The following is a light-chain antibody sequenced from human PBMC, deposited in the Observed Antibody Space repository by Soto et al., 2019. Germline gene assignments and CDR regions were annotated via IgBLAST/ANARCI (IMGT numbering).Light chain of an antibody. CDR2: DVS. CDR1: SSDVGSYKF. J-gene: IGLJ1*01. CDR3: SSYISIIPVYV. V-gene: IGLV2-14*01. Sequence: QSVLTQPASVSGSPGQSITISCTGSSSDVGSYKFVSWYQQHPGKAPRLMLYDVSNRPSGISNRFSGSTSGNTASLTISGLQAEDEADYYCSSYISIIPVYVSGTGTKVTVL.